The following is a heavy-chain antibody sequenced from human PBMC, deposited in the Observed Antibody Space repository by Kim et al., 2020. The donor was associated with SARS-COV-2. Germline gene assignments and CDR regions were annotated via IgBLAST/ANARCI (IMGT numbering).Heavy chain of an antibody. D-gene: IGHD7-27*01. J-gene: IGHJ4*02. CDR3: ARATLTGPLDY. CDR2: INHSGST. V-gene: IGHV4-34*01. Sequence: SETLSLTCAVYGGSFSGYYWSWIRQPPGKGLEWIGEINHSGSTNYNPSLKSRVTISVDTSKNQFSLKLSSVTAADTAVYYCARATLTGPLDYWGQGTLVTVSS. CDR1: GGSFSGYY.